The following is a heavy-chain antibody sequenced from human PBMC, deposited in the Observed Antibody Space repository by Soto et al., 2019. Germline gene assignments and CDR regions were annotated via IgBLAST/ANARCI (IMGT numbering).Heavy chain of an antibody. CDR3: AGPGRKLVPGASYYYYGMDV. CDR2: IYYSGST. D-gene: IGHD6-6*01. J-gene: IGHJ6*02. CDR1: GGSISSSSYY. V-gene: IGHV4-39*01. Sequence: SETLSLTCTVSGGSISSSSYYWGWIRQPPGKGLEWIGSIYYSGSTYYNPSLKSRVTISVDTSKNQFSLKLSSVTAADTAVYYCAGPGRKLVPGASYYYYGMDVWGQGTTVTVSS.